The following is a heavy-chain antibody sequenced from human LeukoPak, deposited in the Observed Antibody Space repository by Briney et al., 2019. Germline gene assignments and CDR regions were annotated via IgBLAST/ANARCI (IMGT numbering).Heavy chain of an antibody. CDR3: ARDHMVRGVNFDY. D-gene: IGHD3-10*01. Sequence: PSETLSLTCTVSGGSISSSSYYWGWIRQPPGKGLEWIGSIYYSGSTYYNPSLKSRVTISVDTSKNQFSLKLSSVTAADTAVYYCARDHMVRGVNFDYWGQGTLVTVSS. CDR1: GGSISSSSYY. CDR2: IYYSGST. J-gene: IGHJ4*02. V-gene: IGHV4-39*07.